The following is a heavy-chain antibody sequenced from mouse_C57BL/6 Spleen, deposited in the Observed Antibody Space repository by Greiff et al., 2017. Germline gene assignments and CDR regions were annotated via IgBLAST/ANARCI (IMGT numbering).Heavy chain of an antibody. CDR2: INPNNGGT. D-gene: IGHD2-4*01. J-gene: IGHJ2*01. V-gene: IGHV1-26*01. CDR1: GYTFTDYY. Sequence: EVQLQQSGPELVKPGASVKISCKASGYTFTDYYMNWVKQSHGKSLEWIGDINPNNGGTSYNQKFKGKATLTVDKSSSTAYMELRSLTSEDSAVYYCARGGYDYDEGVDYWGQGTTLTVSS. CDR3: ARGGYDYDEGVDY.